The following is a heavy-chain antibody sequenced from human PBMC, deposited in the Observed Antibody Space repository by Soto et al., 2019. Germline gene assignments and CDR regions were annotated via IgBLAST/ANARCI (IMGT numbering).Heavy chain of an antibody. V-gene: IGHV1-69*13. CDR3: ARPVVVVAATPSWFDP. CDR2: IIPIFGTA. Sequence: SVKVSCKVSGYTLTELSMHWVRQAPGKGLEWMGGIIPIFGTANYAQKFQGRVTITADESTSTAYMELSSLRSEDTAVYYCARPVVVVAATPSWFDPWGQGTLVTVSS. D-gene: IGHD2-15*01. CDR1: GYTLTELS. J-gene: IGHJ5*02.